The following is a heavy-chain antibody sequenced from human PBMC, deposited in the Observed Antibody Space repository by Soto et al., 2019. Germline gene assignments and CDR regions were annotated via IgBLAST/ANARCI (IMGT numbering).Heavy chain of an antibody. Sequence: QVSLVESGGGEVQPGRSLRLSCAASGFTFRNFGMHWVRQAPGKGLEWVAFIWHDETEEYYADSVKGRFTISRDNYKNTLYLQMSSLRGEDTAVYYCARETSMGAPDWHFDLWGRGSLVTVSS. J-gene: IGHJ2*01. CDR3: ARETSMGAPDWHFDL. CDR2: IWHDETEE. V-gene: IGHV3-33*01. CDR1: GFTFRNFG.